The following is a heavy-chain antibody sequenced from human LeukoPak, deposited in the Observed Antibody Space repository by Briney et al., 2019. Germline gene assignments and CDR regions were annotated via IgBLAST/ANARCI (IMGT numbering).Heavy chain of an antibody. J-gene: IGHJ2*01. D-gene: IGHD4-17*01. CDR3: ARREGDYGYWYFDL. Sequence: SETLSLTCTVSGGSISSYYWSWIRQPPGKGLEWNGYIYYSGSTNYNPSLKSRVTISVDTSKNQFSLKLSSVTAADTAVYYCARREGDYGYWYFDLWGRGTLVTVSS. CDR2: IYYSGST. CDR1: GGSISSYY. V-gene: IGHV4-59*08.